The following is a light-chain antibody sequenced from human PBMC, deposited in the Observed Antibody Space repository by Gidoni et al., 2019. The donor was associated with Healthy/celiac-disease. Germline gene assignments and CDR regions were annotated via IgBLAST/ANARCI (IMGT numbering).Light chain of an antibody. V-gene: IGLV3-21*02. J-gene: IGLJ1*01. CDR2: DDS. CDR1: NIGSKS. Sequence: SYVLTQPPSVSVAPGQTARITWGGNNIGSKSVHWYQQMPGQAPVLVVYDDSDRHSGIPERFSGSNSGNTATLTISRVEAGDEADYYCQVWDSSSDHHYVFGTGTKVTVL. CDR3: QVWDSSSDHHYV.